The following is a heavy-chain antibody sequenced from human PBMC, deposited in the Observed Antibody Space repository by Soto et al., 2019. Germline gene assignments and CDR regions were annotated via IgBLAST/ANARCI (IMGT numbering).Heavy chain of an antibody. CDR2: INPNSGGT. CDR1: GYTFTGYH. J-gene: IGHJ5*02. CDR3: ARADYQLGYCSSTSCSYWFDP. V-gene: IGHV1-2*04. Sequence: ASVKVSCKASGYTFTGYHMHWVRQAPGQGLEWMGWINPNSGGTNYAQKFQGWVTMTRDTSISTAYMELSRLRSDDTAVYYCARADYQLGYCSSTSCSYWFDPWGQGTLVTVSS. D-gene: IGHD2-2*01.